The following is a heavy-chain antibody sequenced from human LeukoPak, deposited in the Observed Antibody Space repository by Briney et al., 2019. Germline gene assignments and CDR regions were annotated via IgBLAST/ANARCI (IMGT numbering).Heavy chain of an antibody. CDR1: GFTVSIDY. J-gene: IGHJ4*02. Sequence: PGGSLRLSRAASGFTVSIDYISWVRHAPGKGLEWVSVIYSGGSTNYADSVRARFTISRDNSKNTVYLQMNSLRVEDTAVYYCARATLDNWGQGTLVTVSS. CDR2: IYSGGST. V-gene: IGHV3-53*01. CDR3: ARATLDN.